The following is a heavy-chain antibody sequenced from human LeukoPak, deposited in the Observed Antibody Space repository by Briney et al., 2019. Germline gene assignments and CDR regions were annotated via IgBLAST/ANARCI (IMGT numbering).Heavy chain of an antibody. Sequence: GGSLRVSCAASGFTFSSYWMSWVRQAPGKGLEWVANIKQDGSEKYYVDSVKGRFTISRDNAKNSLYLQMNSLRAEDTAVYYCARSTPNIVVVPAAMTQGSYYYYYMDVWGKGTTVTVSS. D-gene: IGHD2-2*01. CDR3: ARSTPNIVVVPAAMTQGSYYYYYMDV. CDR1: GFTFSSYW. J-gene: IGHJ6*03. V-gene: IGHV3-7*01. CDR2: IKQDGSEK.